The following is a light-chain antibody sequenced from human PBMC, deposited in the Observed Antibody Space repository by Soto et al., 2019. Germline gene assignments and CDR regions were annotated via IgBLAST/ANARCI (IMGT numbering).Light chain of an antibody. CDR3: QQRSNWWT. CDR2: DAS. V-gene: IGKV3-11*01. Sequence: EIVLTQSPATLSLSPWEGATLSCRASQSVSSYLAWYQQKPGQAPRLLIYDASNRATGVPARFSGSGSGTDFTLTISSLEPEDFAVYYCQQRSNWWTFGQGTKVDI. J-gene: IGKJ1*01. CDR1: QSVSSY.